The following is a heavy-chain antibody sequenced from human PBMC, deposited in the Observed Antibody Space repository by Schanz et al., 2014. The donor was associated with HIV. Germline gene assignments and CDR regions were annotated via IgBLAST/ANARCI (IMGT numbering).Heavy chain of an antibody. D-gene: IGHD2-21*02. CDR1: GFTFSNHA. V-gene: IGHV3-30-3*02. CDR2: MSYDGTNK. J-gene: IGHJ4*02. Sequence: QVQLVESGGGVVQPGRSLRLSCAASGFTFSNHAMHWVRQAPGRGLEWVAVMSYDGTNKYYADSVKGRFTISRDDYKNTLYLQMNSLRADDTAVYYCAKSSFCNGDCVGYYFDLWGQGALVTVSS. CDR3: AKSSFCNGDCVGYYFDL.